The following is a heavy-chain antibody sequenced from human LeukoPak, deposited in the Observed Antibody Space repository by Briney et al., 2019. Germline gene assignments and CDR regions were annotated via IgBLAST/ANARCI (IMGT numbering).Heavy chain of an antibody. V-gene: IGHV4-34*01. CDR1: GGSFSGYY. Sequence: PSETLSLTCAVYGGSFSGYYWSWIRQPPGKGLEWIGEINHSGSTNYNPSLKSRVTISVDTSKNQSSLKLSSVTAADTAVYYCARGGRIVVVPAARYWRTNWFDPWGQGTLVTVSS. D-gene: IGHD2-2*01. CDR2: INHSGST. CDR3: ARGGRIVVVPAARYWRTNWFDP. J-gene: IGHJ5*02.